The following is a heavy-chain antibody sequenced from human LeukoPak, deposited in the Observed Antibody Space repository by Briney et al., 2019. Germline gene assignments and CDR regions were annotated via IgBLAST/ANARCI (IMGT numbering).Heavy chain of an antibody. Sequence: SETLSLTCAVYGGSFSGYYWSWIRQPPGKGLEWIGEINHSGSTNYNPSLKSRVTISIDTSKNQFSLKLSSVTAADTAVYYYASSIYGPPYDYWGQGTLVTVSS. D-gene: IGHD4-17*01. CDR2: INHSGST. CDR3: ASSIYGPPYDY. J-gene: IGHJ4*02. CDR1: GGSFSGYY. V-gene: IGHV4-34*01.